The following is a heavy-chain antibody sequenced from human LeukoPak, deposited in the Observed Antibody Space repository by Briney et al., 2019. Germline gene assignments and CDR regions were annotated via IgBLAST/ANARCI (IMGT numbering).Heavy chain of an antibody. CDR2: ISAYNGNT. V-gene: IGHV1-18*01. CDR3: ARDSSYYDSSGYTWFDP. CDR1: GYTFTSYG. J-gene: IGHJ5*02. Sequence: GASVKVSCTASGYTFTSYGISWVRQAPGQGLEWMGWISAYNGNTNYAQKLQGRVTMTTDTSTSTAYMELRSLRSDDTAVYYCARDSSYYDSSGYTWFDPWGQGTLVTVSS. D-gene: IGHD3-22*01.